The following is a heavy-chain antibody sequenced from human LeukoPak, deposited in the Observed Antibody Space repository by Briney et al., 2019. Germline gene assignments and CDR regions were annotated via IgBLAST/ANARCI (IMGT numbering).Heavy chain of an antibody. J-gene: IGHJ4*02. V-gene: IGHV3-23*01. D-gene: IGHD6-19*01. Sequence: GGSLRLSCAASGFTFSSYAMSWVRQAPGEGLEWVSTISGSGGNTNHADSVKGRFTISRDNSKNTLYLQVNSLRAEDTAVYYCAKDSNGGGWWSDYFDYWGQGTLVTVSS. CDR1: GFTFSSYA. CDR3: AKDSNGGGWWSDYFDY. CDR2: ISGSGGNT.